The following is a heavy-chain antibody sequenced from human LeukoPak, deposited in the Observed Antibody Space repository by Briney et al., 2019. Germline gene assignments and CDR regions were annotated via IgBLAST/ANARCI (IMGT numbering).Heavy chain of an antibody. D-gene: IGHD6-13*01. Sequence: GGSLRLSCAASGFTFSSYAMSWVRQAPGKGLEWISAISGSGGSTYYADSVKGRFTISRDNSENTLYLQMNSLRAEDTAVYYCAKRYSSSWYGGSYWGQGTLVTVSS. V-gene: IGHV3-23*01. CDR3: AKRYSSSWYGGSY. CDR2: ISGSGGST. J-gene: IGHJ4*02. CDR1: GFTFSSYA.